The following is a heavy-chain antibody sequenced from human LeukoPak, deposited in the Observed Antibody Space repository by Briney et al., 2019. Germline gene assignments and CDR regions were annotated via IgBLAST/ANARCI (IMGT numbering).Heavy chain of an antibody. Sequence: ASVKVSCKASGYTFTSYGISWVRRAPGQGLEWMGWISAYNGNTNYAQKLQGRVTMTTDTSTSTAYMELRSLRSDDTAVYYCARGRRIAARPAFFDYWGQGTLVTVSS. CDR3: ARGRRIAARPAFFDY. J-gene: IGHJ4*02. D-gene: IGHD6-6*01. V-gene: IGHV1-18*01. CDR2: ISAYNGNT. CDR1: GYTFTSYG.